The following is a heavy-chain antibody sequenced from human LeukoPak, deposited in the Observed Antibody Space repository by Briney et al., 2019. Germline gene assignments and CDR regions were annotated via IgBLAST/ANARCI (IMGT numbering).Heavy chain of an antibody. V-gene: IGHV4-4*07. CDR3: ARVTIFSYAFDI. Sequence: SATLSGNCTVAGGSISCYYWSWIRQPGGKGLEWIGSIYTSGSTNYNPSLKSRVTMSVDTSMNHFSLKLSSVTAADTAVYYCARVTIFSYAFDIWGQGTMATVSS. D-gene: IGHD3-9*01. CDR1: GGSISCYY. CDR2: IYTSGST. J-gene: IGHJ3*02.